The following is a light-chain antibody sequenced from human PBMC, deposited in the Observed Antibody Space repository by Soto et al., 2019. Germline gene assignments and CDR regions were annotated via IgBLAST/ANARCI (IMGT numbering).Light chain of an antibody. J-gene: IGLJ3*02. CDR1: SSDVGAYKY. CDR2: EVS. CDR3: TSYVGSNIRV. V-gene: IGLV2-8*01. Sequence: QSVLTQPPSASGSPGQSVTISCTGTSSDVGAYKYVSWYQQYPGKAPKLMIYEVSKRPSGVPDRFSGSKSGNTASLTVSGPQAEDEADYYCTSYVGSNIRVFGGGTKLTVL.